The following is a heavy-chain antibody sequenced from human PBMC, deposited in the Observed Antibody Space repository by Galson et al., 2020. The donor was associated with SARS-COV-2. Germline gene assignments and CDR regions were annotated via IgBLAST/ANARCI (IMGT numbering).Heavy chain of an antibody. J-gene: IGHJ1*01. D-gene: IGHD1-1*01. CDR1: GFSFNNYA. V-gene: IGHV3-23*01. CDR3: AKGGTERA. Sequence: GESLKISCVVSGFSFNNYAMSWVRQAPGKGLEWVSGFYTSGGNTYYADSVKGRFTFSRDTSKNMLFLQMNSLRVEDTAIYYCAKGGTERAWGQGTLVTVSS. CDR2: FYTSGGNT.